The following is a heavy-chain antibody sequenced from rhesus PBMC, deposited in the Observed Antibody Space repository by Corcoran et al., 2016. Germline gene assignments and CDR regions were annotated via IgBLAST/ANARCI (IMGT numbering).Heavy chain of an antibody. J-gene: IGHJ4*01. Sequence: QVQLQESGPGLVKPSENLSLTCAVSGGSISGSYWNWIRQSPGKGRGWIGYIGGSSGTTYYNPPLHSRVTISTTTSKNQFSLKLASVTAADTAVYYCARFSGYYPNFDSWGQGVLVTVSS. CDR2: IGGSSGTT. CDR3: ARFSGYYPNFDS. D-gene: IGHD3-28*01. V-gene: IGHV4-165*02. CDR1: GGSISGSY.